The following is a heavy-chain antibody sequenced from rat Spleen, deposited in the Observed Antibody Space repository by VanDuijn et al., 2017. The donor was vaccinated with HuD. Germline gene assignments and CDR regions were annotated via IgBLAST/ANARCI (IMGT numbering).Heavy chain of an antibody. V-gene: IGHV5-29*01. CDR2: ISYDGSST. CDR3: ARRGLEWSFDH. D-gene: IGHD1-1*01. CDR1: GFTFSSYY. J-gene: IGHJ2*01. Sequence: EVQLVESNGGLVQPGGSLKLSCAASGFTFSSYYMAWVRQAPTKGLEWVATISYDGSSTYYRDSVKGRFTISRDNAKSTLYLQMDSLRSEDTATYYCARRGLEWSFDHWGQGVMVTVSS.